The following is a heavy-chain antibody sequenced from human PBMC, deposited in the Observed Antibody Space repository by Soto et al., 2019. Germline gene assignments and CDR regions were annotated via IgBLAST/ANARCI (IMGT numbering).Heavy chain of an antibody. D-gene: IGHD7-27*01. CDR3: VGDVLGP. V-gene: IGHV4-61*08. Sequence: SETLSLTCIVSGGSVTSGGEHWNWILHSPGNGLDGSGYMYYTGTTNYNPSLRSRVSISLDTSKNQFSLEVTSVTSAARAIYCWVGDVLGPWGQGTQVTVSS. CDR2: MYYTGTT. J-gene: IGHJ5*02. CDR1: GGSVTSGGEH.